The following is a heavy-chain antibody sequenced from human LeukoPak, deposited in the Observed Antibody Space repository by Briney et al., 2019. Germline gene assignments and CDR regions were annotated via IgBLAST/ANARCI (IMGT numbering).Heavy chain of an antibody. D-gene: IGHD2-2*01. Sequence: GGSLRLSCAASGFTFSSYGMHWVRQAPGKGLEWVAVISYDGSNKYYADSVKGRFTISRGNSKNTLYLQMNSLRAEDTAVYYCATPGQAYYFDYWGQGTLVAVSS. CDR2: ISYDGSNK. J-gene: IGHJ4*02. CDR1: GFTFSSYG. CDR3: ATPGQAYYFDY. V-gene: IGHV3-30*03.